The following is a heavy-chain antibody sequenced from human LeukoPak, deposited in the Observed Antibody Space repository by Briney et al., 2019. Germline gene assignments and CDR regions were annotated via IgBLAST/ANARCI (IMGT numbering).Heavy chain of an antibody. CDR3: ARENSGSYREFDY. J-gene: IGHJ4*02. Sequence: SETLSPTCTVSGGSISSYYWSWIRQPAGKGLEWIGRIYTSGSTNYNASLKSRVSMSVDTSKNQFSLKLSSVTAADAAVFYCARENSGSYREFDYWGQGTLVTVSS. CDR1: GGSISSYY. CDR2: IYTSGST. D-gene: IGHD1-26*01. V-gene: IGHV4-4*07.